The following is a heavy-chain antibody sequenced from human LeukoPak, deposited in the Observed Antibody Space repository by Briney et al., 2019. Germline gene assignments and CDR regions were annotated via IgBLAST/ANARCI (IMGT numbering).Heavy chain of an antibody. D-gene: IGHD3-10*01. CDR2: ISSSSSYI. Sequence: PGGSLRLSCAASGFTFSSYGMNWVRQAPGKGLEWVSSISSSSSYIYYADSVRGRFTISRDNAKNSLYLQMNSLRAEDTAVYYCARVYDSGNYYFDYWGQGTLVTVSS. J-gene: IGHJ4*02. CDR1: GFTFSSYG. CDR3: ARVYDSGNYYFDY. V-gene: IGHV3-21*01.